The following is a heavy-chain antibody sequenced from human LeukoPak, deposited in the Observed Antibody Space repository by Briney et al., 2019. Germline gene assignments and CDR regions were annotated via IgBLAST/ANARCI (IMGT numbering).Heavy chain of an antibody. CDR1: GFTFSSYA. CDR2: ISSNGGST. Sequence: GGSLRLSCAASGFTFSSYAMHWVRQAPGKGLEYVSAISSNGGSTYYANSVKGRFTISRDNSKNTLYLQMGSLRAEDMAVYYCARVPRTYYDFWSGYYDYWGQGTLVTVSS. D-gene: IGHD3-3*01. CDR3: ARVPRTYYDFWSGYYDY. J-gene: IGHJ4*02. V-gene: IGHV3-64*01.